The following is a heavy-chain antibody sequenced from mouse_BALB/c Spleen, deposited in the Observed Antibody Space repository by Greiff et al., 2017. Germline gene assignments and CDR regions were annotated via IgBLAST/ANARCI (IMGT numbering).Heavy chain of an antibody. J-gene: IGHJ2*01. CDR3: ARTITTVADY. CDR2: IYPGDGDT. D-gene: IGHD1-1*01. V-gene: IGHV1-80*01. CDR1: GYAFSSYW. Sequence: VKLMESGAELVRPGSSVKISCKASGYAFSSYWMNWVKQRPGQGLEWIGQIYPGDGDTNYNGKFKGKATLTADKSSSTAYMQLSSLTSEDSAVYFCARTITTVADYWGQGTTLTVSS.